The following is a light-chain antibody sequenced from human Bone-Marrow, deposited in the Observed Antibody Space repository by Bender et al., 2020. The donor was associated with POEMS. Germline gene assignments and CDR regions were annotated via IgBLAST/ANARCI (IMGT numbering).Light chain of an antibody. CDR2: KGN. V-gene: IGLV3-27*01. CDR1: VLAEKY. J-gene: IGLJ1*01. CDR3: YSAADNVGI. Sequence: SYELTQPSSVSVSPGQTARITCSGDVLAEKYGRWFQQKPGQAPVLMIYKGNERPSGIPERFSGSSSGTTVTLTISGAQVEDEADYYCYSAADNVGIFGTGTKLTVL.